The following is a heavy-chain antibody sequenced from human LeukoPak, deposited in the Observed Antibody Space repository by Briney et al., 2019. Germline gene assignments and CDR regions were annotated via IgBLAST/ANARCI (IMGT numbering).Heavy chain of an antibody. V-gene: IGHV4-59*08. CDR3: ARLPLRSHFDY. J-gene: IGHJ4*02. Sequence: SETLSLTRTVSGGSISSYYWSWIRQSPGKGLEWIAYIYYSGSTNYNPSLKSRVTISVDTSKNQFSLKLSSVTAADTAVYYCARLPLRSHFDYWGQGTLVTVSS. CDR2: IYYSGST. CDR1: GGSISSYY.